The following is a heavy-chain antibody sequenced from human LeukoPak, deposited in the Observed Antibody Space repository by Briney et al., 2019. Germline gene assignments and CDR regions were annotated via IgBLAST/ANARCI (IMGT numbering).Heavy chain of an antibody. Sequence: GGSLRLSCAASGFTFSSYAMHWVRQAPGKGLEWVAVISYDGSNKYYADSVKGRFTISRDNSKNTLYLQMNSLRAEDTAVYYRARASQHRDSFYVVRVLGYWGQGTLVAVSS. V-gene: IGHV3-30*04. CDR3: ARASQHRDSFYVVRVLGY. J-gene: IGHJ4*02. CDR1: GFTFSSYA. CDR2: ISYDGSNK. D-gene: IGHD2-2*01.